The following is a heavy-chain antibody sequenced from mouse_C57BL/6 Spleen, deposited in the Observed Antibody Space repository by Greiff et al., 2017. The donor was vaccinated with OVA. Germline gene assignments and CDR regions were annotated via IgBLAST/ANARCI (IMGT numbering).Heavy chain of an antibody. CDR3: ARGELDFDY. CDR1: GYTFTDYY. J-gene: IGHJ2*01. CDR2: IYPGSGNT. Sequence: VQLQQSGAELVRPGASVKLSCKASGYTFTDYYINWVKQRPGQGLEWIARIYPGSGNTYYNEKFKGKATLTAEKSSSTAYMQLSSLTSEDSAVYFCARGELDFDYWGQGTTLTVSS. V-gene: IGHV1-76*01.